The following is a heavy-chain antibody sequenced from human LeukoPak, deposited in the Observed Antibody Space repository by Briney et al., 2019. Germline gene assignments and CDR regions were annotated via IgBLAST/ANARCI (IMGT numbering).Heavy chain of an antibody. Sequence: PSETLSLTCTVSGGSISSYYWSWIRQPPGKGLEWIGEINHSGSTNYNPSLKSRVTISVDTSKNQFSLKLSSVTAADTAVYYCARGRGILTGYYNPKPYYFDYWGQGTLVTVSS. CDR2: INHSGST. CDR3: ARGRGILTGYYNPKPYYFDY. J-gene: IGHJ4*02. V-gene: IGHV4-34*01. CDR1: GGSISSYY. D-gene: IGHD3-9*01.